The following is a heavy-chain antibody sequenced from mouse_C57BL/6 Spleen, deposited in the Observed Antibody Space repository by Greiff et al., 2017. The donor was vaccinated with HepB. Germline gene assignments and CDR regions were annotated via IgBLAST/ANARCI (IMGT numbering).Heavy chain of an antibody. J-gene: IGHJ1*03. CDR1: GFTFSSYG. D-gene: IGHD1-1*01. Sequence: EVMLVESGGDLVKPGGSLKLSCAASGFTFSSYGMSWVRQTPDKRLEWVATISSGGSYTYYPDSVKGRFPISRDHAKNTLYLQMSSLKSEDTAMYYCARHYYGSSYPDWYFDVWGTGTTVTVSS. CDR3: ARHYYGSSYPDWYFDV. CDR2: ISSGGSYT. V-gene: IGHV5-6*01.